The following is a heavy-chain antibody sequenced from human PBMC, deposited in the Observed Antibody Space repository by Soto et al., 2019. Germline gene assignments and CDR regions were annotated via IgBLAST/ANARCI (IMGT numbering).Heavy chain of an antibody. J-gene: IGHJ6*02. V-gene: IGHV1-18*01. CDR3: ARDGALGENYYCDGMDV. Sequence: QVQLVQSGAEVKKPGASVKVSCKASGYTFTSYGISWVRQAPGQGLEWMGWISAYNGNTNYAEKLQGRVTMTTDKSTSTAYMELRSLRSDDTAVYYCARDGALGENYYCDGMDVWGQGTTVTVSS. CDR1: GYTFTSYG. CDR2: ISAYNGNT. D-gene: IGHD2-15*01.